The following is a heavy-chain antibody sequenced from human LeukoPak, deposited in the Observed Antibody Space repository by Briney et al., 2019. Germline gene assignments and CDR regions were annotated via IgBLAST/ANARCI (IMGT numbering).Heavy chain of an antibody. D-gene: IGHD5-24*01. CDR2: LFSGGNS. Sequence: GGSLRLSCAASGFSVSNNYMSWVRQAPGKGLEWVSVLFSGGNSYYADSVKGRFTISRDNSKNTLYLQMNSLRAEDTAVYYCARGVLGREMATINLDYWGQGTLVTVSS. V-gene: IGHV3-53*01. CDR1: GFSVSNNY. J-gene: IGHJ4*02. CDR3: ARGVLGREMATINLDY.